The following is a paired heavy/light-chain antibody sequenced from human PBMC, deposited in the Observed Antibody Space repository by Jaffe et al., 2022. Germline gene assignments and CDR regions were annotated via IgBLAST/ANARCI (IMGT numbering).Heavy chain of an antibody. Sequence: QAQLQESGPGLVKPSETLSLTCTVSGGSISSSSNHWGWIRQPPGKGLEWIGSIHYSGSTYYNSSLKSRVTISVDTSNNQFSLKLTSVTAADTAVYYCAKQIPGLGDYWGQGTLVTVSS. J-gene: IGHJ4*02. CDR2: IHYSGST. CDR3: AKQIPGLGDY. CDR1: GGSISSSSNH. D-gene: IGHD2-21*01. V-gene: IGHV4-39*01.
Light chain of an antibody. V-gene: IGKV1-5*03. CDR2: KAS. CDR3: QLYNSYSWT. CDR1: QSISSW. Sequence: DIQLTQSPSTLSASVGDRVTITCRASQSISSWLAWYQQKPGKAPKLLIYKASRLESGVPSRFSGSGSGTEFTLTISSLQPDDFATYYCQLYNSYSWTFGQGTKVEIK. J-gene: IGKJ1*01.